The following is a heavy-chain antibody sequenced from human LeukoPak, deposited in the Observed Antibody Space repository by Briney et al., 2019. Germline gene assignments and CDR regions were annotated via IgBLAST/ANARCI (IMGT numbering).Heavy chain of an antibody. V-gene: IGHV4-39*01. J-gene: IGHJ4*02. Sequence: SETLSLTCTVSGGSVSSRSYYWGWIRQPPGKGLEWIGSIYNSGSTYYNPSLKSRVTISVDTSKNQFSLKLSSVTAADTAVYCCASRIPGRLFDYWGQGTLVTVAS. CDR1: GGSVSSRSYY. CDR3: ASRIPGRLFDY. D-gene: IGHD6-6*01. CDR2: IYNSGST.